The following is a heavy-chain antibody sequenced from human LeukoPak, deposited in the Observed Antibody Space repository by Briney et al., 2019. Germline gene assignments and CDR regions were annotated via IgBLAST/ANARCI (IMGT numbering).Heavy chain of an antibody. J-gene: IGHJ4*02. V-gene: IGHV3-23*01. D-gene: IGHD3-22*01. CDR3: AKGWGYYYDSSGPLLDY. Sequence: GGSLRLSCAASGFTFSSYAMSWVRQAPGKGLEWVSAISGSGGSTYYADSVKGRFTISRDNSKNTLYLQMNSLRAEDTAVYYCAKGWGYYYDSSGPLLDYWGQGTLVTVSS. CDR1: GFTFSSYA. CDR2: ISGSGGST.